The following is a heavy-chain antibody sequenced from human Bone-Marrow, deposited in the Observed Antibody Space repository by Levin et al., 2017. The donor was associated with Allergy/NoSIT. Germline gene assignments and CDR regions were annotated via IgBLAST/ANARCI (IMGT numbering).Heavy chain of an antibody. Sequence: PGGSLRLSCEGSGFSFSTYTLNWVRQPPGKGLEWVSSISSSSKYIYYADSVKGRFTISRDNVKSSLSLQMNDLRADDTAIYYCASAPYVEYFHHWGQGTLVAVSS. CDR2: ISSSSKYI. J-gene: IGHJ1*01. D-gene: IGHD3-16*01. CDR1: GFSFSTYT. CDR3: ASAPYVEYFHH. V-gene: IGHV3-21*01.